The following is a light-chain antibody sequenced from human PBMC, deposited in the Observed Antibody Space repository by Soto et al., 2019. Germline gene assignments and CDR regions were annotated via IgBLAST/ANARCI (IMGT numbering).Light chain of an antibody. V-gene: IGKV3-20*01. CDR1: QSIDTIS. Sequence: DIVLTQSPGTLSLSPGERATLSCRASQSIDTISLAWYQQKPGQAPMLLIYGASTRSTGIPDRFGGSGSGTDFTLTISRLEPEDFAVYYCQHYDTSLSTFGGVTTVDI. J-gene: IGKJ4*01. CDR2: GAS. CDR3: QHYDTSLST.